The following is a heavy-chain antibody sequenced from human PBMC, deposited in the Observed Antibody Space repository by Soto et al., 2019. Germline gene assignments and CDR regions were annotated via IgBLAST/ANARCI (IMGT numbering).Heavy chain of an antibody. CDR3: ARAPPYSSGWYFDY. J-gene: IGHJ4*02. Sequence: QSLSLTGGISGGSGASNSAAWDWIRQSPSRGLEWLGRTYYRSKWYNDYAVSVKSRITINPDTSKNQFSLQLNSVTPEDTAVYYCARAPPYSSGWYFDYWGQRTLVPVSS. CDR1: GGSGASNSAA. CDR2: TYYRSKWYN. V-gene: IGHV6-1*01. D-gene: IGHD6-19*01.